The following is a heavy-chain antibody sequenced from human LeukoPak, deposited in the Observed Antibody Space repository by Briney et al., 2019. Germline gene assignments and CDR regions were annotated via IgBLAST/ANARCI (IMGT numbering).Heavy chain of an antibody. D-gene: IGHD2-15*01. V-gene: IGHV3-21*01. CDR2: ISTSSSYI. CDR3: ARGRAVVAASDSWFDP. J-gene: IGHJ5*02. CDR1: GFTFSSYS. Sequence: GGSLRLSCAASGFTFSSYSMNWVRQTPGNGLEWVSSISTSSSYIYYADSVKGRFTISRDNAKRSLFLQMNNLRAADTAMYYCARGRAVVAASDSWFDPWGQGTLVTVSS.